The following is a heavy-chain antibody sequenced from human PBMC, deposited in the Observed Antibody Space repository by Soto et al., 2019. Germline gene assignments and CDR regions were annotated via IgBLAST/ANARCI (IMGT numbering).Heavy chain of an antibody. D-gene: IGHD6-6*01. CDR1: GASVSSGSYY. Sequence: PSETLSLTFTVSGASVSSGSYYWSWIRQPPGKGLEWMGYMYYSGSTNYSPSLKSRVTISIDTSKNQFSLKLTSVTAADTAVYYCARDRGMAARIQLDPWGQGTLVTVSS. CDR2: MYYSGST. J-gene: IGHJ5*02. CDR3: ARDRGMAARIQLDP. V-gene: IGHV4-61*01.